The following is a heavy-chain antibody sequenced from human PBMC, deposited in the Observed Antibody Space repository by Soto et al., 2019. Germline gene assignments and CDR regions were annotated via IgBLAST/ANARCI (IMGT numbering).Heavy chain of an antibody. CDR3: ARTHYDIFTGYSGIGP. CDR1: GGSISSYY. CDR2: IYYSGST. J-gene: IGHJ5*02. D-gene: IGHD3-9*01. V-gene: IGHV4-59*01. Sequence: PSETLSLTCTVSGGSISSYYWSWIRQPPGKGLEWIGYIYYSGSTNYNPSLKSRVTISVDTSKNQFSLKLSSVTAADTAVYYCARTHYDIFTGYSGIGPWGQGTLVTVSS.